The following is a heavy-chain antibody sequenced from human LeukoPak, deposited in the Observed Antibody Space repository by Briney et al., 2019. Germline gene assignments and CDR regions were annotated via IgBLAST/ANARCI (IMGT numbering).Heavy chain of an antibody. CDR3: ATFEETYYDXWXXXXXXXDX. Sequence: GGSLRLSCAASGFTFSSYAMSWVRQAPGKGLEWVSAISGSGGSTYYADSVKGRFTISRDNSKNTLYLQMNSLRAEDTAVYYCATFEETYYDXWXXXXXXXDXWGQXXLXTVSS. CDR1: GFTFSSYA. CDR2: ISGSGGST. D-gene: IGHD3-3*01. V-gene: IGHV3-23*01. J-gene: IGHJ4*02.